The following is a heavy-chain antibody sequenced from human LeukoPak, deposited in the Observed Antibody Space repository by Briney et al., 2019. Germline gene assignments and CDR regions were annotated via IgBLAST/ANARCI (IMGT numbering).Heavy chain of an antibody. V-gene: IGHV3-11*01. CDR1: GFTFSDYY. J-gene: IGHJ4*02. CDR2: ISSSGSTI. Sequence: GGSLRLSCAASGFTFSDYYMSWIRQAPGKGLEWLSYISSSGSTIYYADSVKGRFTISRDNAKNSLYLQMNSLRAEDTAVFYCARATRGYGSGTQIYGFDYWGQGTLVTVPS. D-gene: IGHD3-10*01. CDR3: ARATRGYGSGTQIYGFDY.